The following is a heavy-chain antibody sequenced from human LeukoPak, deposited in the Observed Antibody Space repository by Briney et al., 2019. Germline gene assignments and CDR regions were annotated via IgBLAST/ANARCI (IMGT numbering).Heavy chain of an antibody. V-gene: IGHV4-34*01. CDR3: ARGTVWFGDLSYYYMDV. J-gene: IGHJ6*03. CDR2: IYYSGST. Sequence: SETLSLTCAVYGGSFSGYYWSWIRQPPGKGLEWIGSIYYSGSTYYNPSLKSRVTISVDTSKNQFSLKLSSVTAADTAVYYCARGTVWFGDLSYYYMDVWGKGTTVTVSS. CDR1: GGSFSGYY. D-gene: IGHD3-10*01.